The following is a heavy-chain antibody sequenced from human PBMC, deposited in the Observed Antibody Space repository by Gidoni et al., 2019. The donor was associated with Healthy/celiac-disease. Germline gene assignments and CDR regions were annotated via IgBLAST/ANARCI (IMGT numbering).Heavy chain of an antibody. J-gene: IGHJ3*02. CDR3: ASLSTSDAFDI. CDR1: GGSISSYY. Sequence: QVQLQESGPGLVKPSETLSLTCTVSGGSISSYYWSWIRQPPGKGLEWIGYIYYSGSTNYNPSLKSRVTISVDTSKNQFSLKLSSVTAADTAVYYCASLSTSDAFDIWGQGTMVTVSS. CDR2: IYYSGST. V-gene: IGHV4-59*01.